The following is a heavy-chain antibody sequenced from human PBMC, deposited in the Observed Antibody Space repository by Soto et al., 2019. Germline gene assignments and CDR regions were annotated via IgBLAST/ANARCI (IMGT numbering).Heavy chain of an antibody. CDR1: GYTFNNFV. CDR3: ARATVGVVPTATYIDH. D-gene: IGHD2-21*02. CDR2: ISASNGDT. J-gene: IGHJ4*02. Sequence: QVQLVQSGTEVQKPGASVKVSCKASGYTFNNFVVAWVRQAPGQGLEWMGWISASNGDTNYAQKFQGRVTMAPDTSTNTGHMHLRSLRSDDTAVYYCARATVGVVPTATYIDHWGQGTRVSVSS. V-gene: IGHV1-18*01.